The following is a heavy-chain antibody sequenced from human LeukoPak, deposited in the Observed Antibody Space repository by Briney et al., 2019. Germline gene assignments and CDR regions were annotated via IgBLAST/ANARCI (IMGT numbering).Heavy chain of an antibody. CDR1: GFTFSDYN. CDR3: ARVLRYCSGGNCYSGGLGYMDV. D-gene: IGHD2-15*01. CDR2: ISRSGSTN. J-gene: IGHJ6*03. Sequence: GGSLRLSCAASGFTFSDYNMRWIRQAPGKGLEWVSSISRSGSTNYYVDSVKGRFTISRDNAKNSLFLQMNSLRAEDTAVYYCARVLRYCSGGNCYSGGLGYMDVWGKGTTVTISS. V-gene: IGHV3-11*01.